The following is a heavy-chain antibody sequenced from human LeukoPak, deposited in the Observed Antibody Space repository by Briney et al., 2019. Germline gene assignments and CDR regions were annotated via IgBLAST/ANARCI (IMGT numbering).Heavy chain of an antibody. CDR2: ISAYNGNT. CDR3: ARDTYYDFWSGLRYFDY. CDR1: GYTFTSYG. Sequence: ASVKVSCKASGYTFTSYGISWVRQAPGQGLEWIGWISAYNGNTNYAQKLQGRVTMTTDTSTSTAYMELRSLRSDDTAVYYCARDTYYDFWSGLRYFDYWGQGTLVTVSS. D-gene: IGHD3-3*01. J-gene: IGHJ4*02. V-gene: IGHV1-18*01.